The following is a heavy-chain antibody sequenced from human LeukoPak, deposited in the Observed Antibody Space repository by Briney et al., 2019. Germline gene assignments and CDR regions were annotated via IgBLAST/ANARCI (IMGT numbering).Heavy chain of an antibody. J-gene: IGHJ4*02. CDR3: AKDDDLVDTRIPDY. V-gene: IGHV3-74*01. CDR2: INSDGSTT. D-gene: IGHD5-18*01. CDR1: GFTFSSYW. Sequence: QPGGSLRLSCAASGFTFSSYWMHWVRQAPGKGLVWVSRINSDGSTTSHADSVKGRFTISRDNSKNTLYLQMISLRAEDTAVYYCAKDDDLVDTRIPDYWGQGTLVTVSS.